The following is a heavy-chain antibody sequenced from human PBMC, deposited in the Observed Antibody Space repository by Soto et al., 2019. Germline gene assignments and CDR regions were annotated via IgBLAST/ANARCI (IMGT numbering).Heavy chain of an antibody. D-gene: IGHD6-13*01. CDR2: INHSGST. J-gene: IGHJ4*02. Sequence: PSETLSLTCTVSGGSISSGGYYWSWIRQHPGKGLEWIGEINHSGSTNYNPSLKSRVTISVDTSKNQFSLKLSSVTAADTAVYYCAQYSSSWYEVYWGQGTLVTVSS. CDR1: GGSISSGGYY. CDR3: AQYSSSWYEVY. V-gene: IGHV4-31*03.